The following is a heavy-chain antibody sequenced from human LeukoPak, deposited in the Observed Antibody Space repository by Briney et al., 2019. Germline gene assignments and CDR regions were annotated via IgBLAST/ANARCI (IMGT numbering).Heavy chain of an antibody. Sequence: GGSLRLSCAASGFTFSAYSMNWVRQAPGKGLEWVSYISSSSSTIYYADSVKGRFTISRDNAKNSLYLQLNSLRAEDTAVYYCASDGCSGSSCYSGSDTFDYWGQGTLVTVSS. J-gene: IGHJ4*02. CDR1: GFTFSAYS. V-gene: IGHV3-48*04. D-gene: IGHD2-15*01. CDR3: ASDGCSGSSCYSGSDTFDY. CDR2: ISSSSSTI.